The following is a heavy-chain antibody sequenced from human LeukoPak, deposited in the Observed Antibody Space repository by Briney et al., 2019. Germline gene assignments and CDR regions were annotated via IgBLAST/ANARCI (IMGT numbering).Heavy chain of an antibody. D-gene: IGHD3-3*01. CDR2: IIPIFGTA. CDR3: AREGTLESGYFDY. J-gene: IGHJ4*02. Sequence: ASVKVSCKASGGTFSSYAISWVRQAPGQGLEWMGGIIPIFGTANYAQKFQGRVTITADESTSTANMELSSLRSEDTAVYYCAREGTLESGYFDYWGQGTLVTVSS. V-gene: IGHV1-69*13. CDR1: GGTFSSYA.